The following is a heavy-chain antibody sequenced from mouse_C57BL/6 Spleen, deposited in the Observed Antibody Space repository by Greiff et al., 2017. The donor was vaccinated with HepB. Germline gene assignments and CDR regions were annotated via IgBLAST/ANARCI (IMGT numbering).Heavy chain of an antibody. CDR1: GYTFTSYW. D-gene: IGHD2-5*01. V-gene: IGHV1-7*01. CDR3: ARVHYSNCWFAD. Sequence: QVQLQQSGAELAKPGASVKLSCKASGYTFTSYWMHWVKQRPGPGLEWLGYINPSSGYTKYNQKFKDKDTLTADKSSSPAYMQLCSLTYDDSAVDYCARVHYSNCWFADWGQGTLVTVAA. CDR2: INPSSGYT. J-gene: IGHJ3*01.